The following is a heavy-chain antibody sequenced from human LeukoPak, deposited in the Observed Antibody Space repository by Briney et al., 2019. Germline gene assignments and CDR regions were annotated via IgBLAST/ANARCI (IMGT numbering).Heavy chain of an antibody. J-gene: IGHJ4*02. D-gene: IGHD1-7*01. Sequence: GGSLTLSCAASGFTFSSSAMSWVRQAPGKGLYWVSAISGSGTGTYYADSVKGRFTISRDNSKNTLYLQMNSLRAEDTAVYYCAKEGGTGTRFDYWGQGTLVTVSS. V-gene: IGHV3-23*01. CDR1: GFTFSSSA. CDR3: AKEGGTGTRFDY. CDR2: ISGSGTGT.